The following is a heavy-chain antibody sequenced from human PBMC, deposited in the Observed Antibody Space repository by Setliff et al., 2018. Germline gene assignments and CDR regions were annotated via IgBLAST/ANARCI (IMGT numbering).Heavy chain of an antibody. CDR1: GYNFINYW. CDR3: SRPAYSSRWYEIKGFDY. D-gene: IGHD6-13*01. J-gene: IGHJ4*02. Sequence: PGESLKISCKGSGYNFINYWIGWVRQMPGKGLEWMGIIYPSDSDIGYSPSFQGQVTISADKSISTAYLQWSSLKASDTAIYYCSRPAYSSRWYEIKGFDYWGQGTLVTVSS. CDR2: IYPSDSDI. V-gene: IGHV5-51*01.